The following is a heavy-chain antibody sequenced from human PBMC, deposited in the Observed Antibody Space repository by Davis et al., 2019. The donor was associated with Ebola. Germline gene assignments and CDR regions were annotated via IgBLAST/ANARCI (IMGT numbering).Heavy chain of an antibody. J-gene: IGHJ6*02. CDR1: GYTFSSYG. V-gene: IGHV1-18*01. CDR3: AAGGGAIGLYYFHGMDV. D-gene: IGHD2-21*01. CDR2: ISGYNAKT. Sequence: ASVKVSCKASGYTFSSYGITWVRQAPGQGLEWMGWISGYNAKTDYAQNLQGRVTIIADESTGTAYMELSSLRSEDTAVYYCAAGGGAIGLYYFHGMDVWGQGTTVIVSS.